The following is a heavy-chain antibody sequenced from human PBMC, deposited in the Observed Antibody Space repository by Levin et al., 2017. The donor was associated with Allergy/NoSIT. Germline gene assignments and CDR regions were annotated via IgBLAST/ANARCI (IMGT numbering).Heavy chain of an antibody. CDR2: INPNNGGT. CDR3: ARPTSSAGYSPEY. CDR1: GYTFTGYY. Sequence: ASVKVSCEASGYTFTGYYMHWVRQAPGQGLEWMGWINPNNGGTNYAQKFQGRVTMTRDTSISTAYMELSRLTSDDTAIYFCARPTSSAGYSPEYWGQGTLVTVSS. V-gene: IGHV1-2*02. D-gene: IGHD5-18*01. J-gene: IGHJ4*02.